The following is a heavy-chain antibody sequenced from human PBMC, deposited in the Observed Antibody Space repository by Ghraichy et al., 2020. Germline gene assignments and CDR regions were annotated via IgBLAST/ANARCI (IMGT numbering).Heavy chain of an antibody. D-gene: IGHD3-10*01. J-gene: IGHJ6*04. CDR1: GGSISSGSYY. V-gene: IGHV4-61*02. CDR3: ARGGRGTMVQGLDV. Sequence: SETLSLTCTVSGGSISSGSYYWSWIRQPAGKGLEWIGRIYTSGSTNYNPSLKGRVTISVDTSKNQFSLKLSSVTAAATAVYYCARGGRGTMVQGLDVWGKGTTVTASS. CDR2: IYTSGST.